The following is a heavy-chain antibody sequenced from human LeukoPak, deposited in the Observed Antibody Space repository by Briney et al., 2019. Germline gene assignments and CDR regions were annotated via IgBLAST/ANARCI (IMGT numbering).Heavy chain of an antibody. V-gene: IGHV3-30*02. CDR2: IRYDGSNK. Sequence: GGSLRLSCAASGFTFSSYAMHWVRQAPGKGLEWVRFIRYDGSNKYYADSVKGRFTISRDNSKNTLYLQMNSLRAEDAAVYYCAKAPVTSCRGAFCYPFDYWGQGTLVTVSS. CDR3: AKAPVTSCRGAFCYPFDY. J-gene: IGHJ4*02. CDR1: GFTFSSYA. D-gene: IGHD2-15*01.